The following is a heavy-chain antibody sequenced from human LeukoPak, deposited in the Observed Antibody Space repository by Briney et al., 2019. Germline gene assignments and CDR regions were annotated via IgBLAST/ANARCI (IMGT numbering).Heavy chain of an antibody. CDR3: ARFGYGGKVDY. Sequence: PGGSLRLSCAVSGFTFSSYEMNWVRQAPGKGLEWVSYISSSGRTIYNADSVKGRFTISRDNAKNSLFLQMNSLRAEDTALYYCARFGYGGKVDYWGQGTLVTVSS. CDR1: GFTFSSYE. V-gene: IGHV3-48*03. J-gene: IGHJ4*02. D-gene: IGHD4-23*01. CDR2: ISSSGRTI.